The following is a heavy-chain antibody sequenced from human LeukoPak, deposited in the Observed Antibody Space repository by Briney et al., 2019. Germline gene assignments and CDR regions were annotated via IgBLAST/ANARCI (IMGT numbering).Heavy chain of an antibody. CDR1: GGSISSGGYS. V-gene: IGHV4-30-2*01. D-gene: IGHD2-21*02. Sequence: SETLSLTCAVSGGSISSGGYSWSWIRQPPGKGLEWIGYIYHSGSTYYNPSLKSRVTISVDRSKNQFSLKLSSVTAADTAVYYCARALGGYCGGDCYSFDYWSQGTLVTVSS. CDR2: IYHSGST. J-gene: IGHJ4*02. CDR3: ARALGGYCGGDCYSFDY.